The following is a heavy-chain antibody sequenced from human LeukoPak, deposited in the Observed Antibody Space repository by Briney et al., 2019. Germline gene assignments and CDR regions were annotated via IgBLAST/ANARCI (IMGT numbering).Heavy chain of an antibody. Sequence: SETLSLTSTVSGGSISSYYWSWIRQPPGKGLEWIGYIYYSGTTDYNPSLKSRVTISVDTSKDQFSLKVTSVTAADTAVYYCARRAAYWYFDLWGRGTLVTVSS. CDR3: ARRAAYWYFDL. D-gene: IGHD2-15*01. CDR1: GGSISSYY. CDR2: IYYSGTT. V-gene: IGHV4-59*01. J-gene: IGHJ2*01.